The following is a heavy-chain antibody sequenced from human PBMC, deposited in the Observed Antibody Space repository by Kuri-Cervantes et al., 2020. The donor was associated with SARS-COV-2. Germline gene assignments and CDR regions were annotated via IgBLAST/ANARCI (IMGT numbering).Heavy chain of an antibody. V-gene: IGHV3-74*01. D-gene: IGHD6-13*01. CDR2: INSDGSST. J-gene: IGHJ4*02. Sequence: LSLTCAASGFTFSSYWMHWVRQAPGKGLVWVSRINSDGSSTSYADSVKGRFTISRDNAKNTLYLQMNSLRAEDTAVYYCARHSIAADYFDYWGQGTLVTVSS. CDR1: GFTFSSYW. CDR3: ARHSIAADYFDY.